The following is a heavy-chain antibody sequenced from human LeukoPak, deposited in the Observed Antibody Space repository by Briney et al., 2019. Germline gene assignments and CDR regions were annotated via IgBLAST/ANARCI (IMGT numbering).Heavy chain of an antibody. CDR1: GFTFSSYA. Sequence: GRSLRLSCAASGFTFSSYAMHWVRQAPGKGLEWVSTISGSGGSTYYADAVKGRFTISRDNSKNTLFLQMNSLRAEDTAVYYCAKEIGEYSSSSLDYWGQGTLVTVSS. CDR3: AKEIGEYSSSSLDY. V-gene: IGHV3-23*01. J-gene: IGHJ4*02. D-gene: IGHD6-6*01. CDR2: ISGSGGST.